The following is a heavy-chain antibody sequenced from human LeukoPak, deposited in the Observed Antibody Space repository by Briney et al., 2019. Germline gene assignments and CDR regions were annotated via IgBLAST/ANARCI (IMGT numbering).Heavy chain of an antibody. D-gene: IGHD3-22*01. CDR3: AKVYDTSGYYYAMDF. CDR1: GFTFSIYA. V-gene: IGHV3-23*01. CDR2: VTYDGST. Sequence: GGPLRLSCAASGFTFSIYAMSWVRQAPGKGLEWVSSVTYDGSTYYADSVRGRFTISRDNSKNALYLQMDSLRAEDTAVYYCAKVYDTSGYYYAMDFWGQGTLVTVSS. J-gene: IGHJ4*02.